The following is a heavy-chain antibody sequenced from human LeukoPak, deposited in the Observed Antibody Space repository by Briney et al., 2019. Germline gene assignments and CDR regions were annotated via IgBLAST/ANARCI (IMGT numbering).Heavy chain of an antibody. J-gene: IGHJ6*02. CDR1: GFTFSSYA. D-gene: IGHD2-2*01. V-gene: IGHV3-23*01. CDR3: ASRDIVVVPAARYGMDV. Sequence: GGSLRLSCAASGFTFSSYAMSWVRQAPGKGLEWVSAISGSGGSTYYADSEKGRFTISRDNSKNTLYLQMNSLRAEDTAVYYCASRDIVVVPAARYGMDVWGQGTTVTVSS. CDR2: ISGSGGST.